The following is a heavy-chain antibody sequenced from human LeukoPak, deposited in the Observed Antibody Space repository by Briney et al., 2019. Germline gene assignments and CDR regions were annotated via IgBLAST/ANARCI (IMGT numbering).Heavy chain of an antibody. CDR2: INTNTGNP. CDR1: GYTFTSYA. D-gene: IGHD3-22*01. Sequence: GASVKVSCKASGYTFTSYAMNWVRQAPGQGLEWMGWINTNTGNPTYAQGFTGRFVFSLDTSVSTAYLQISSLKAEDTAVYYCARVPRKYYYDSSGYPDYWGQGTLVTVSS. V-gene: IGHV7-4-1*02. CDR3: ARVPRKYYYDSSGYPDY. J-gene: IGHJ4*02.